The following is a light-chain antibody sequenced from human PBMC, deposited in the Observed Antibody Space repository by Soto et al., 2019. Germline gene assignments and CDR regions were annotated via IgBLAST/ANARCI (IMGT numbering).Light chain of an antibody. CDR3: QLWPSPSDLVV. CDR2: DDN. V-gene: IGLV3-21*02. J-gene: IGLJ2*01. Sequence: SYELTQPPSVSVSPGQTARITCGGDDIGGKTEHWYQQKPGQAPVLVVYDDNDRPSGIPERFSGSNSGNTATLTISRVEVGDEADYYCQLWPSPSDLVVFGAGTKLTVL. CDR1: DIGGKT.